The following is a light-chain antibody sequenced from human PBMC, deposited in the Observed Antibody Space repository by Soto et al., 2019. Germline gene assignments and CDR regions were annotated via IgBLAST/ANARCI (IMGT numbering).Light chain of an antibody. CDR1: SSDVGGYNY. Sequence: SVLTQPASVSGSPGQSITISCTGTSSDVGGYNYVSWYQQHPGKAPKLMIYEVSNRPSGVSNRFSGSKSGNTASLTISGLQAEDEADYYCGSYTTSSNDGFGTGTKVTVL. CDR3: GSYTTSSNDG. CDR2: EVS. J-gene: IGLJ1*01. V-gene: IGLV2-14*01.